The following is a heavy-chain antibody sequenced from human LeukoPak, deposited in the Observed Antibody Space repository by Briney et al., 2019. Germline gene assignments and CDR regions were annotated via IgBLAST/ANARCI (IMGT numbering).Heavy chain of an antibody. V-gene: IGHV1-2*02. Sequence: ASVKVSCKASGYTFTGYYMHWVRQAPGQGLEWMGWINPNSGGTNYAQKFQGRVTMTRDTSISTAYMELSRLRSDDTAVYYCARGERPYSSGWYGAFDIWGQGTMVTVSS. CDR3: ARGERPYSSGWYGAFDI. CDR2: INPNSGGT. CDR1: GYTFTGYY. D-gene: IGHD6-19*01. J-gene: IGHJ3*02.